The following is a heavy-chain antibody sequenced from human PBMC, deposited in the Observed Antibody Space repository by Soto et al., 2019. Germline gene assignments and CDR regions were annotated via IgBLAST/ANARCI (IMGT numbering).Heavy chain of an antibody. CDR3: STWGRNGWYTGFF. V-gene: IGHV1-8*01. Sequence: QVQLVQSGPEVKTPGASVKVSCKASGYTFTDYDINWVRQAPGQGLEWVGRMNPNSGRTDYAQKFQARVTMTRDTSISTAYLELSSLGYEDTAVFYCSTWGRNGWYTGFFWGQGTLVTVAS. CDR1: GYTFTDYD. J-gene: IGHJ4*02. D-gene: IGHD6-19*01. CDR2: MNPNSGRT.